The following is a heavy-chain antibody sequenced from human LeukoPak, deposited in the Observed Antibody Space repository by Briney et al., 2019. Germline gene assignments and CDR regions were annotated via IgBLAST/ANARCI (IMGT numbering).Heavy chain of an antibody. CDR1: GGSISSSSYY. J-gene: IGHJ4*02. CDR2: IYYSGST. D-gene: IGHD2-15*01. Sequence: PSETLSLTCTVSGGSISSSSYYWGWIRQPPGKGLEWIGSIYYSGSTYYNPSLKSRVTISVDTSKNQFSLKLSSVTAADTAVYYCARGRVVPHAIDHWGQGTLVTVSS. CDR3: ARGRVVPHAIDH. V-gene: IGHV4-39*07.